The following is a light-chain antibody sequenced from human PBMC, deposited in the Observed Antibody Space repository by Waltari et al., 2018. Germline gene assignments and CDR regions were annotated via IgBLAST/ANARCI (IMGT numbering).Light chain of an antibody. J-gene: IGKJ2*03. Sequence: DIVMTQSPDSLAVSLGERATINCKYSPSVFYSSNNKNYLAWYQQKPGQPPKLLIYWASTRESGVPDRFSGSGSGTDFTLTISSLQAEDVAVYYCQQYYSTPPYSFGQGTKLEIK. CDR3: QQYYSTPPYS. V-gene: IGKV4-1*01. CDR1: PSVFYSSNNKNY. CDR2: WAS.